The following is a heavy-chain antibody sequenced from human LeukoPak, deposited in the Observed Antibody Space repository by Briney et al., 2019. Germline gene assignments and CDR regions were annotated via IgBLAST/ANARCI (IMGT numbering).Heavy chain of an antibody. CDR2: IKEDGNEK. D-gene: IGHD3-10*01. Sequence: PGGSLRLSCAASGFTSSTYWMSWVRQAPGKGLEWVANIKEDGNEKYYVDSVKGRFTISRDNAKNSLFLQMNSLRAEDTALYYCARVDYYGSGPFFGYWGQGTLVAVSS. CDR1: GFTSSTYW. J-gene: IGHJ4*02. V-gene: IGHV3-7*01. CDR3: ARVDYYGSGPFFGY.